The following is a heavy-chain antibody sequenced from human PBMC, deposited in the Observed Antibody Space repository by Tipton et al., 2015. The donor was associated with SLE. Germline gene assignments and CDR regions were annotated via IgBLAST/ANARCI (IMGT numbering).Heavy chain of an antibody. D-gene: IGHD2-21*01. CDR2: IYYSGST. J-gene: IGHJ5*02. CDR1: GGSISSSSYY. Sequence: TLSLTCTVSGGSISSSSYYWGWIRQPPGKGLEWIGSIYYSGSTSYNPSLKSRVTISVDTSKNQFSLKLSSVTAADTAVYYCARRASIRLRGWFDPWGQGTLVTVSS. V-gene: IGHV4-39*07. CDR3: ARRASIRLRGWFDP.